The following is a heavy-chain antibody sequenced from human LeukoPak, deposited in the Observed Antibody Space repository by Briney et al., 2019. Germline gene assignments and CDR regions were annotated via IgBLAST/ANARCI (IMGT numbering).Heavy chain of an antibody. Sequence: ASVKVSCKASGYTFTSYDINWVRQATGQGLEWMGWVNPNSGNTGYAQKFQGRVTMTRNTSISTAYMELSSLRSEDTAVYYCARGKLLWFGELSPPRGFDPWGQGTLVTVSS. V-gene: IGHV1-8*01. CDR2: VNPNSGNT. CDR1: GYTFTSYD. CDR3: ARGKLLWFGELSPPRGFDP. J-gene: IGHJ5*02. D-gene: IGHD3-10*01.